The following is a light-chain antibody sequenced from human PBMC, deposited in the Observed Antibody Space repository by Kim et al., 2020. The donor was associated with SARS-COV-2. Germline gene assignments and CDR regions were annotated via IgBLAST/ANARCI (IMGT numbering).Light chain of an antibody. V-gene: IGKV1-6*01. Sequence: AIQMTQSPSSVSASVGDRVTITCRASQGIGNDLAWYQQKPGKAPKLLIYAASSLQSGVPSRFSGSGSGADFTLTISSLLPDDSATYYCLQDYGYPRTFGEGTKVEI. CDR2: AAS. CDR1: QGIGND. CDR3: LQDYGYPRT. J-gene: IGKJ2*01.